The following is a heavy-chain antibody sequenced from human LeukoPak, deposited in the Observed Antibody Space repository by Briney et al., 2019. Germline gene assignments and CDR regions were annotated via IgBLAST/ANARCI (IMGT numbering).Heavy chain of an antibody. Sequence: GVSLKISCKGSGYSFTSYWIGWVRQMPGKGLEWMGIIYPGDSDTRYSPSFQGQVTISADKSISTAYLQWSSLKASDTAMYYCARHPIVVVADYYYYYMDVWGKGTTVTVSS. CDR3: ARHPIVVVADYYYYYMDV. D-gene: IGHD2-15*01. J-gene: IGHJ6*03. CDR2: IYPGDSDT. V-gene: IGHV5-51*01. CDR1: GYSFTSYW.